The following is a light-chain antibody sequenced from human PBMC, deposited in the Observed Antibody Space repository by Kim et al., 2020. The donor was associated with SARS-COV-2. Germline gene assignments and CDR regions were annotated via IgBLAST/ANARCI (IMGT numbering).Light chain of an antibody. J-gene: IGKJ1*01. CDR3: QKYNSAPWT. CDR1: QDIANA. CDR2: AAA. Sequence: ASIGDRVTITCRASQDIANALAWYQQKPGKVPQVLIYAAATLQSGVPSRFSGSGSGTEFTLTIGSLQTEDVATYYCQKYNSAPWTFGPGTKVEIK. V-gene: IGKV1-27*01.